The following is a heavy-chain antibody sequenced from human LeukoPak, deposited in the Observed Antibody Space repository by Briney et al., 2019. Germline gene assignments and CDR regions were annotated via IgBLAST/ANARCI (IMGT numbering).Heavy chain of an antibody. CDR1: GYSFTNYW. CDR3: ARAWNFDY. V-gene: IGHV5-51*01. J-gene: IGHJ4*02. CDR2: INPSDSDT. D-gene: IGHD1-1*01. Sequence: GESLKISTKGSGYSFTNYWIAWGRPMPGRGLEWMVIINPSDSDTRYSPSFQGQVTISADKSISTAYLQWSSLKASDSAMYYCARAWNFDYWGQGTLVTVSS.